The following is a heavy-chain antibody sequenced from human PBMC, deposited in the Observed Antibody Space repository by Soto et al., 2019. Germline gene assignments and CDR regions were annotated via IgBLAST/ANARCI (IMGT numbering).Heavy chain of an antibody. Sequence: PSETLSLTCTVSGGSITNYYWSWIRQPPGKGLEWIGYIYYSGSTNYNSSLKSRVTISVDTSKNQFSLKLSSVTAADTAVYYCARGRYYDILTGPIPTFDYWGQGSLVTVSS. CDR3: ARGRYYDILTGPIPTFDY. V-gene: IGHV4-59*08. CDR2: IYYSGST. CDR1: GGSITNYY. J-gene: IGHJ4*02. D-gene: IGHD3-9*01.